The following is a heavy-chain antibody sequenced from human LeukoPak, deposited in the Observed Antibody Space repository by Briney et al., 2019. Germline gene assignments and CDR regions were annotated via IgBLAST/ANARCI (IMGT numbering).Heavy chain of an antibody. CDR3: AREGVVPTTFLFDY. D-gene: IGHD2-2*01. J-gene: IGHJ4*02. V-gene: IGHV3-21*01. CDR2: ISSSSSYI. CDR1: GFTFSSYS. Sequence: GGSLRLSCAASGFTFSSYSMNWVRQAPGKGLEWVSSISSSSSYIYYADSVKGRFTISRDNAKNSLYLQMNSLRAEDTALYYCAREGVVPTTFLFDYWGQGTLVTVSS.